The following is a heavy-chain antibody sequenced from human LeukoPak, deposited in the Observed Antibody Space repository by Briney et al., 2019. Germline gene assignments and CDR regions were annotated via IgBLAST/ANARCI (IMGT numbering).Heavy chain of an antibody. CDR1: GYTFTSYA. CDR3: ARDSAIAAADY. Sequence: GGSLRLSCAASGYTFTSYAMNWVRQAPGQGLEWMGWINTNTGDPTYAQGFTGRFVFSLDTSVSTAYLQISSLKAEDTAVYYCARDSAIAAADYWGQGTLVTVSS. J-gene: IGHJ4*02. D-gene: IGHD6-13*01. CDR2: INTNTGDP. V-gene: IGHV7-4-1*02.